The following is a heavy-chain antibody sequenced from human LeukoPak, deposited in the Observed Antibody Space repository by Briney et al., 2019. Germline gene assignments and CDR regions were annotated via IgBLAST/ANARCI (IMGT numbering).Heavy chain of an antibody. CDR3: ARDNGAY. CDR2: SNPSSGDT. CDR1: GYTFTAYY. V-gene: IGHV1-2*02. Sequence: ASVTVSCKSSGYTFTAYYIHWVRQAPGQGLEWMGWSNPSSGDTNYAQKFQGRVTMTRDTSISTAYMELSSLRSDDTAVYYCARDNGAYWGQGTLVTVS. D-gene: IGHD2-8*01. J-gene: IGHJ4*02.